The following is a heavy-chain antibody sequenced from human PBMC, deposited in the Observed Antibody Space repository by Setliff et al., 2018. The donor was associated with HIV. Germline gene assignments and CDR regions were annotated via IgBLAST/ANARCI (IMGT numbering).Heavy chain of an antibody. D-gene: IGHD1-1*01. Sequence: VSCKASGSTLTNYHMHWVRQAPGQGLEWMGGIIPILGIANYAQKFQGRVTITADEYTGTAYMELSSLRSEDTAVYYCATRGRDLGFDYWGQGTLVTAPQ. CDR3: ATRGRDLGFDY. V-gene: IGHV1-69*10. CDR2: IIPILGIA. CDR1: GSTLTNYH. J-gene: IGHJ4*02.